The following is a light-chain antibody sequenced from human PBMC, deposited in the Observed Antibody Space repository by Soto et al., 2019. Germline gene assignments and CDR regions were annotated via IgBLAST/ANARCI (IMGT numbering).Light chain of an antibody. Sequence: ETVLTQSPATFSVSPGERATLSCRASQSIGSNLAWYQQRPGQPPRLLIYGASTRATGVPARFSGSGSGTEFTLTINSLQSEDFALDYGQQYNKWPLFTFGPGTKVDIK. J-gene: IGKJ3*01. CDR2: GAS. CDR1: QSIGSN. CDR3: QQYNKWPLFT. V-gene: IGKV3-15*01.